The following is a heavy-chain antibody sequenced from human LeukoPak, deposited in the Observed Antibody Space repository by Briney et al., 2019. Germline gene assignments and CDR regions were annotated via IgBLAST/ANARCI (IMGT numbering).Heavy chain of an antibody. V-gene: IGHV4-31*03. CDR2: IYYSGST. CDR3: AREVVGSSWENDNWFDP. CDR1: GGSISSGGYY. Sequence: SETLSLTCTVSGGSISSGGYYWSWIRQHPGKGLEWIGYIYYSGSTYYNPSLKSRVTISVDTSKNQFSLKLSSVTAADTAVYYCAREVVGSSWENDNWFDPWGQGTLVTVSS. D-gene: IGHD6-13*01. J-gene: IGHJ5*02.